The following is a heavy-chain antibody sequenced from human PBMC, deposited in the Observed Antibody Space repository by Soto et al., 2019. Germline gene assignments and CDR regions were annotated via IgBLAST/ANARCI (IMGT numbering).Heavy chain of an antibody. CDR2: ISSSSSYI. D-gene: IGHD3-22*01. Sequence: GGSLRLSCAASGFTFSSYSMNWVRQAPGKGLEWVSSISSSSSYIYYADSVKGRFTISRDNAKNSLYLQMNSLRAEDTAVYYCARDLGYYDSSGRRSAFDVWGQGTMVTVSS. V-gene: IGHV3-21*01. CDR3: ARDLGYYDSSGRRSAFDV. J-gene: IGHJ3*01. CDR1: GFTFSSYS.